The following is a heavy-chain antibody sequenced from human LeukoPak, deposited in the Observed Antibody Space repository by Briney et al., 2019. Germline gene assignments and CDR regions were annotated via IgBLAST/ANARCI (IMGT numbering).Heavy chain of an antibody. J-gene: IGHJ4*02. CDR3: ARSFLTNYYIDY. V-gene: IGHV4-59*08. CDR1: GGSISSYY. Sequence: SETLSLTCTVSGGSISSYYWSWIRQPPGKGLEWIGYIYYSGSTNYNPSLKSRVTISVDTSKNHFSLKLSSVTAADTAVYYCARSFLTNYYIDYWGQGTLVTVSS. D-gene: IGHD3-9*01. CDR2: IYYSGST.